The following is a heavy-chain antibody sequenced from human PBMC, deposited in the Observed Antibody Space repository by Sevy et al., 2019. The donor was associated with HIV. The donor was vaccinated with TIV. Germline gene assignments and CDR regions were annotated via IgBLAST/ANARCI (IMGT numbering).Heavy chain of an antibody. J-gene: IGHJ6*02. D-gene: IGHD2-15*01. Sequence: GGSLRLSCAASGFTFSSYNMNWVRQAPGKGLECISFISSGGHTIYYADSVKGGFTIPRDSAKNSVYLQMNSLRVEDTAVYYCARDGGYSDYGMDVWGQGTTVTVSS. V-gene: IGHV3-48*01. CDR3: ARDGGYSDYGMDV. CDR1: GFTFSSYN. CDR2: ISSGGHTI.